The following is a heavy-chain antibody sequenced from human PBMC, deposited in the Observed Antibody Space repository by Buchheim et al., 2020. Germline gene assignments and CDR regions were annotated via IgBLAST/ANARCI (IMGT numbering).Heavy chain of an antibody. D-gene: IGHD6-19*01. J-gene: IGHJ6*02. V-gene: IGHV4-34*01. CDR3: ASSPPKYSSGWYHYYGMDV. CDR2: INHSGST. CDR1: GGSFSGYY. Sequence: QVQLQQWGAGLLKPSETLSLTCAVYGGSFSGYYWSWIRQPPGKGLEWIGEINHSGSTNYNPSLKSRVTISVDTSKNQFSLKLSSVTAADTAVYYCASSPPKYSSGWYHYYGMDVWGQGTT.